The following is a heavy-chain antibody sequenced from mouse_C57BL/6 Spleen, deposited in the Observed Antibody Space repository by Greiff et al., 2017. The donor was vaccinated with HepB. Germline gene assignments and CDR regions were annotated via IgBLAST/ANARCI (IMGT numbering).Heavy chain of an antibody. Sequence: ESGPELVKPGASVKISCKASGYAFSSSWMNWVKQRPGKGLEWIGRIYPGDGDTNYNGKFKGTATLTADKSSSTAYMQLSSLTSEDSAVYFCARGMGYGNLFDYWGQGTTLTVSS. V-gene: IGHV1-82*01. CDR3: ARGMGYGNLFDY. J-gene: IGHJ2*01. CDR2: IYPGDGDT. D-gene: IGHD2-10*02. CDR1: GYAFSSSW.